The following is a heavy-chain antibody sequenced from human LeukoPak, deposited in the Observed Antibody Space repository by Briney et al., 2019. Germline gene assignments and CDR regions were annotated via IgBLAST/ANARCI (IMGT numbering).Heavy chain of an antibody. CDR1: GGSISSYY. J-gene: IGHJ4*02. CDR3: ARSRPTAMVTRWFDY. CDR2: IYYSGST. V-gene: IGHV4-59*01. Sequence: PSETLSLTCTVSGGSISSYYWSWIRQPPGKGLEWIGYIYYSGSTNYNPSLKSRVTISVDTSKNQFSLKLSSVTAADTAVYYCARSRPTAMVTRWFDYWGQGTPVTVSS. D-gene: IGHD5-18*01.